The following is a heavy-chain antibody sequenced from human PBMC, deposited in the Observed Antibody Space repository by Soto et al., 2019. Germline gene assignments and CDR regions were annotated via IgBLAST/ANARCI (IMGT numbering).Heavy chain of an antibody. Sequence: RRLSCAASGFTFSSYAMHWVRQAPGKGLEWVAVISYDGSNKYYADSVKGRFTISRDNSKNTLYLQMNSLRAEDTAVYYCARDFGFVARQNGFDYWGQGTLVTVSS. CDR3: ARDFGFVARQNGFDY. J-gene: IGHJ4*02. D-gene: IGHD2-15*01. CDR2: ISYDGSNK. CDR1: GFTFSSYA. V-gene: IGHV3-30-3*01.